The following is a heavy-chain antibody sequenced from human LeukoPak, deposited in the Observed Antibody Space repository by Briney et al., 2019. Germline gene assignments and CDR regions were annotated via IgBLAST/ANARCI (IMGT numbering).Heavy chain of an antibody. V-gene: IGHV1-2*02. CDR3: ARALRSGSYREFDY. CDR2: INCNTGGT. CDR1: GYTFSGYY. J-gene: IGHJ4*02. Sequence: ASVKVSCKASGYTFSGYYMHWVRQAPGQGLEWMGWINCNTGGTNYVQKFQGRLTMTRDTSIGTAYMELSSLRSDDTAVYYCARALRSGSYREFDYWGQGTLVTVSS. D-gene: IGHD1-26*01.